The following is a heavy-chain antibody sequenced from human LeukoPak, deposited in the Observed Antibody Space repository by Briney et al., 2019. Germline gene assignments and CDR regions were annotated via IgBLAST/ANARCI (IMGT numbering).Heavy chain of an antibody. V-gene: IGHV1-46*01. Sequence: ASVKVSCKASGYTFTSYYIHWVRQAPGQGLEWMGIINPSGGSTSYAQKFQGRVTMTRDMSTSTVYMELSSLRSEDTAVYYCARTRFGDAFDIWGQGTMVTVSS. J-gene: IGHJ3*02. D-gene: IGHD3-16*01. CDR3: ARTRFGDAFDI. CDR1: GYTFTSYY. CDR2: INPSGGST.